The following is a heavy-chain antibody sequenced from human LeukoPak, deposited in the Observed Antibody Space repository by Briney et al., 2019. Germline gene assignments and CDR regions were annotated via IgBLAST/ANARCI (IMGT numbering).Heavy chain of an antibody. J-gene: IGHJ4*02. V-gene: IGHV3-23*01. CDR3: AKDANYLRSSGYLIPIDF. CDR1: GFTFSRNA. Sequence: PGGSLRLSCAASGFTFSRNAMNWVRQAPGKGLVWVAAISGNGLGTYYADSVKGRFNISRDNSRNTLYLQMNSLRIEDTAFYYCAKDANYLRSSGYLIPIDFWGQGTLVSVAS. D-gene: IGHD3-22*01. CDR2: ISGNGLGT.